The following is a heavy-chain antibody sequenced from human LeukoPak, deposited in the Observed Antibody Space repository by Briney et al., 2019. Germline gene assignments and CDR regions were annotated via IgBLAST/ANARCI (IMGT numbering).Heavy chain of an antibody. D-gene: IGHD6-13*01. CDR3: ARFLDSSSYAFDI. V-gene: IGHV4-59*01. J-gene: IGHJ3*02. CDR2: IYYSGST. CDR1: VGSTSSYY. Sequence: SETLSLTCTVSVGSTSSYYWSWTRQPPGKGLEWIGYIYYSGSTNYNPSLKSRVTISVDASKNQFSLKLSSVTAADTAVYYCARFLDSSSYAFDIWGQGTMVTVSS.